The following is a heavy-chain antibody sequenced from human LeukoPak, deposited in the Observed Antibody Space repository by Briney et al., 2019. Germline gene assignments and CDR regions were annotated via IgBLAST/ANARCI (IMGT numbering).Heavy chain of an antibody. CDR3: ASGNYSFDY. V-gene: IGHV1-46*01. D-gene: IGHD4-23*01. Sequence: GASVKVSCKASGYTFTSYYMHWVRQAPGQGLEWMGIINPSGGSTSYAQKFQSRVTMTRDTSTSTVYMELSSLRYDDTAVYYCASGNYSFDYWGQGTLVTVSS. CDR2: INPSGGST. CDR1: GYTFTSYY. J-gene: IGHJ4*02.